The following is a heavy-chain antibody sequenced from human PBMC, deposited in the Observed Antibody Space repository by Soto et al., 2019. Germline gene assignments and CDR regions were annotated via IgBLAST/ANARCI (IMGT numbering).Heavy chain of an antibody. CDR3: AWIPGYGDYGMCAFDI. CDR2: ISAYSGNT. V-gene: IGHV1-18*01. D-gene: IGHD4-17*01. CDR1: GYTFTSYG. Sequence: ASVKVSCKASGYTFTSYGISWVRQAPGQGLEWMGWISAYSGNTNYAQKQQGRVTITTDTSTSTAYMELRSLRSEDTAVFYCAWIPGYGDYGMCAFDIWGQGTMVTVSS. J-gene: IGHJ3*02.